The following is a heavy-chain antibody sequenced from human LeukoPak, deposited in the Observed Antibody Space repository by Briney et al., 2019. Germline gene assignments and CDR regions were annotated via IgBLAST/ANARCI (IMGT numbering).Heavy chain of an antibody. J-gene: IGHJ4*02. CDR3: ARDPMTTVNTFDY. V-gene: IGHV1-69*04. CDR2: IIPILGIA. Sequence: GASVKVSCKASGGTFSSYAISWVRQAPGQGLEWMGRIIPILGIANYAQKFQGRVTITADKSTSTAYMELSSLRSEDTAVYYCARDPMTTVNTFDYWGQGTLVTVSS. D-gene: IGHD4-17*01. CDR1: GGTFSSYA.